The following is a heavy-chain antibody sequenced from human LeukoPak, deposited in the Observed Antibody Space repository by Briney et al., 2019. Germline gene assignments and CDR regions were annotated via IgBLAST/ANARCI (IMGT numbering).Heavy chain of an antibody. CDR2: ISANNGDT. Sequence: ASVNVSCKASGYTFTSYGISWVRQAPGQGLEWMGWISANNGDTDYSQRLQDRVTMTIDTSTSTAYMELRSLRSDDTAVYYCARHSSSSFYWGQGTLVTVSS. V-gene: IGHV1-18*01. CDR3: ARHSSSSFY. J-gene: IGHJ4*02. D-gene: IGHD6-13*01. CDR1: GYTFTSYG.